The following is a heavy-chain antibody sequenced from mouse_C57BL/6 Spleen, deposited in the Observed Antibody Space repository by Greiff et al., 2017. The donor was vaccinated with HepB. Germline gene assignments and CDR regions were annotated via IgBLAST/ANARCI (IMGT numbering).Heavy chain of an antibody. CDR3: AREGTPYYFGY. CDR2: IYPRSGNT. J-gene: IGHJ2*01. D-gene: IGHD3-3*01. CDR1: GYTFTSYG. V-gene: IGHV1-81*01. Sequence: QVQLKESGAELARPGASVKLSCKASGYTFTSYGISWVKQRTGQGLEWIGEIYPRSGNTYYNEKFKGKATLTADKSSSTAYMELRRLTSEDAAVYFCAREGTPYYFGYWGQGTTLTVSS.